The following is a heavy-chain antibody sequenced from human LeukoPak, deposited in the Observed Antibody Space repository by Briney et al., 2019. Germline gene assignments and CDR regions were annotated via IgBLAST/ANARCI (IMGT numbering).Heavy chain of an antibody. J-gene: IGHJ4*02. CDR2: IYSGGST. CDR1: GFTVNSNY. D-gene: IGHD3-22*01. V-gene: IGHV3-53*01. Sequence: GGSLRLSCAASGFTVNSNYMSWVRQAPGKGLEWVSLIYSGGSTYYADSVKGRFTISRDNSKNTLCLQMNSLRAEDTAVYYCAKRGAYDNRYFDYWGQGTLVTVSS. CDR3: AKRGAYDNRYFDY.